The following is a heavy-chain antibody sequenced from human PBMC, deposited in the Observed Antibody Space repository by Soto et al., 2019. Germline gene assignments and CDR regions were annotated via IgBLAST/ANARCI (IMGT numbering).Heavy chain of an antibody. Sequence: TVSLPLSFYGVFFSGYYWSWIRQPPGKGLEWIGEINHSGSTNYNPSLKSRVTISIDTSKNQFSLRLNSVTAADTAVYYCARSGYSSSDFDHWRQGNLVNLSA. CDR3: ARSGYSSSDFDH. V-gene: IGHV4-34*09. CDR2: INHSGST. D-gene: IGHD6-13*01. J-gene: IGHJ4*03. CDR1: GVFFSGYY.